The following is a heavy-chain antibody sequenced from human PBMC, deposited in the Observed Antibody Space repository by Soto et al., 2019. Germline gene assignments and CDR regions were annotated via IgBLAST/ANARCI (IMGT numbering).Heavy chain of an antibody. J-gene: IGHJ4*02. D-gene: IGHD5-12*01. V-gene: IGHV3-15*07. CDR3: TTDKNGYTPRDPEY. Sequence: PGGSLRLSCEASDFTFTNTWMNWFRQAPGKGLEWVGRIKSRSDGAKEDYAAHARGRFIIARDDSTSMFFLQMNSLQIEDTAVYYCTTDKNGYTPRDPEYWGQGTLVTVSS. CDR1: DFTFTNTW. CDR2: IKSRSDGAKE.